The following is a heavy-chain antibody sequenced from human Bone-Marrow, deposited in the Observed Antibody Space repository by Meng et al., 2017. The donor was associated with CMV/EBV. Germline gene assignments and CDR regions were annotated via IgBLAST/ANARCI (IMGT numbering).Heavy chain of an antibody. V-gene: IGHV1-2*02. D-gene: IGHD2-2*03. Sequence: ASVKVSFKASGYTFTGYYMHWVRQAPGQGLEWMGWINPNSGGTNYAQKFQGRVTMTRDTSISTAYMELSRLRSDDTAVYYCARDRDWIYAASNYYYYYGMDVWGQGNTVNVSS. J-gene: IGHJ6*02. CDR3: ARDRDWIYAASNYYYYYGMDV. CDR2: INPNSGGT. CDR1: GYTFTGYY.